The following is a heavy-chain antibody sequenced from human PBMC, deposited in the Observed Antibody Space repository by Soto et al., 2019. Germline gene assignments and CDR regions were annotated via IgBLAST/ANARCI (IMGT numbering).Heavy chain of an antibody. CDR2: INHSGST. D-gene: IGHD6-19*01. J-gene: IGHJ4*02. Sequence: SETLSLTCAVYGGSFSGYYWSWIRQPPGKGLEWIGEINHSGSTNYNPSLKSRVTISVDTSKNQFSLKLSSVTAADTAVYYCARTLLYSSGWYGTFDYWGQGTLVTVYS. CDR1: GGSFSGYY. V-gene: IGHV4-34*01. CDR3: ARTLLYSSGWYGTFDY.